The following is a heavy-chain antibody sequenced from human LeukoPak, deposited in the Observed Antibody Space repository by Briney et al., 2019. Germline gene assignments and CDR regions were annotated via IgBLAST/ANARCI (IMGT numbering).Heavy chain of an antibody. Sequence: GGSLRLSCAGSGFTFSTYGMSWVRQAPGKGLEWVSSISGSGRTTYYADSVKGRFTISRDNSKNTLLLQMNSLRAEDTALYYCAKDVGLVTARFYSFDYWGQGTLVTVSS. CDR3: AKDVGLVTARFYSFDY. V-gene: IGHV3-23*01. D-gene: IGHD2-21*02. CDR2: ISGSGRTT. CDR1: GFTFSTYG. J-gene: IGHJ4*02.